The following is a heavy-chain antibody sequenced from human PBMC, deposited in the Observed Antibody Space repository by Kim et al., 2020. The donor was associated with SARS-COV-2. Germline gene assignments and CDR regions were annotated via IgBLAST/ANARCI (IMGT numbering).Heavy chain of an antibody. V-gene: IGHV4-59*08. Sequence: SETLSLTCTVSGGSISSYYWSWIRQPPGKGLEWIGYIYYSGSTNYNPSLKSRVTISVDTSKNQFSLKLSSVTAADTAVYYCASLHSSGRDYWGQGTLVTVSS. D-gene: IGHD6-19*01. CDR1: GGSISSYY. J-gene: IGHJ4*02. CDR3: ASLHSSGRDY. CDR2: IYYSGST.